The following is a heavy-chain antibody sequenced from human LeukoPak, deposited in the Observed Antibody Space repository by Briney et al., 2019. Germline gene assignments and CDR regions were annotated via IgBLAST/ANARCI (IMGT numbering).Heavy chain of an antibody. V-gene: IGHV4-4*07. D-gene: IGHD3-22*01. J-gene: IGHJ3*02. CDR3: ASRIIMTVGNSAFDI. CDR1: GGSISSFY. CDR2: IYTSGGT. Sequence: SETLSLTCTASGGSISSFYWSWIRQPAGKGLEWIGRIYTSGGTNYNPSLKSRVTMSVDTSKNQFSLKLSSVTAADTAVYYCASRIIMTVGNSAFDIWGQGTMVTVSS.